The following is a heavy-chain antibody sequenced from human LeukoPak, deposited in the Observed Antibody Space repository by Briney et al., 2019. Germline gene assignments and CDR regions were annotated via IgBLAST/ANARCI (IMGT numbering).Heavy chain of an antibody. D-gene: IGHD6-13*01. CDR3: ARDWSNRSSWYGAIDYYYYMDV. Sequence: PGGSLRLSCAASGFTFSDYYMSWIRQAPGKGLEWVSYISSGSSTIYYADSVKGRFTVSRDNGKKSLYLHMNSLRAEDTAVYYCARDWSNRSSWYGAIDYYYYMDVWGKGTTVTISS. J-gene: IGHJ6*03. CDR1: GFTFSDYY. V-gene: IGHV3-11*01. CDR2: ISSGSSTI.